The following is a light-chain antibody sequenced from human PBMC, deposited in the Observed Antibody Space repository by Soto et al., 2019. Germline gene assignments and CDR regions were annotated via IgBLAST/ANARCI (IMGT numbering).Light chain of an antibody. V-gene: IGKV3-20*01. CDR3: QQYGSSPRT. Sequence: ELALTQSPGPLSLSPGERATLSCRASQSDSISYFAWYQQKPGQEPRLLIYDASGRSIGIPHRFSGSGSGTDFTLTISRLEPEDFAVYYCQQYGSSPRTFGQGTKVDIK. J-gene: IGKJ1*01. CDR2: DAS. CDR1: QSDSISY.